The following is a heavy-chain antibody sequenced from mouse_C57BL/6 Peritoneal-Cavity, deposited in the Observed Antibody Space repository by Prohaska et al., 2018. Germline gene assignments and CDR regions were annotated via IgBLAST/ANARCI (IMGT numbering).Heavy chain of an antibody. Sequence: KASGYTFTSYWMHRVKQRPGQSLEWIGEIDPSDSYTKYNKKFKGKGTLSVDKSSSTAYRQLSSLTSEDSAVYYCGRWYYGSSFDYWGQGTTLTVSS. V-gene: IGHV1-69*02. D-gene: IGHD1-1*01. CDR2: IDPSDSYT. J-gene: IGHJ2*01. CDR3: GRWYYGSSFDY. CDR1: GYTFTSYW.